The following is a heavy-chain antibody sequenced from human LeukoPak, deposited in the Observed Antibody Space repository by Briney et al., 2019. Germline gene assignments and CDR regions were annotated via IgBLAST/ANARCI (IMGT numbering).Heavy chain of an antibody. CDR1: GGTFSNYA. CDR2: IIPILDIA. J-gene: IGHJ4*02. Sequence: SVKVSCKASGGTFSNYAISWVRQAPRQELEWMGRIIPILDIANYAQKFQGRVTITADKSTSTAYMELSSLRSEDTAVYYCARDEITIFGVVIIGHFDYWGQGTLVTVSS. V-gene: IGHV1-69*04. CDR3: ARDEITIFGVVIIGHFDY. D-gene: IGHD3-3*01.